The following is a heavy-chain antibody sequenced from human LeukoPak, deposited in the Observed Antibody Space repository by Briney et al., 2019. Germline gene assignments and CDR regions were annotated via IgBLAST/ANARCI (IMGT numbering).Heavy chain of an antibody. CDR1: GGSISSSSYY. D-gene: IGHD1-1*01. CDR3: ARDSRTTTAFDI. J-gene: IGHJ3*02. Sequence: SETLSLTCTVSGGSISSSSYYWGWIRQPPGKGLEWIGSIYYSGSTWYNPSLKSRVTVSADTSKNQFSLKLSSVTAADTAVYHCARDSRTTTAFDIWGQGTMVAVSS. CDR2: IYYSGST. V-gene: IGHV4-39*07.